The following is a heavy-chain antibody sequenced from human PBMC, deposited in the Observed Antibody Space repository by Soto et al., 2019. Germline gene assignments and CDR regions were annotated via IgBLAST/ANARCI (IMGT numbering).Heavy chain of an antibody. D-gene: IGHD3-3*01. CDR1: GASITTNNYY. V-gene: IGHV4-39*07. CDR3: VRSVILSGGSYKGLIRLHYFDT. Sequence: SETLSLTCTVSGASITTNNYYWGCLRQPPGKGLEWIATISYSGTTYYNPSLKSRVTISVDTSRNQFSLNMDSVTAADTAIYYCVRSVILSGGSYKGLIRLHYFDTWGPGTLVTVSS. J-gene: IGHJ4*02. CDR2: ISYSGTT.